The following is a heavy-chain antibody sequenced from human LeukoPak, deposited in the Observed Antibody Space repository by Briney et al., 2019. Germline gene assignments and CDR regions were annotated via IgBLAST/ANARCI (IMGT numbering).Heavy chain of an antibody. J-gene: IGHJ4*02. CDR1: GGSFSGYY. V-gene: IGHV4-34*01. D-gene: IGHD3-22*01. Sequence: ASETLSLTCAVYGGSFSGYYWSWIRQPPGKGLEWIGEINHSGSTNYNPSLKSRVTISVDTSKNQFSLKLSSATAADTAVYYCARGRDYYDSSGYYYFDYWGQGTLVTVSS. CDR3: ARGRDYYDSSGYYYFDY. CDR2: INHSGST.